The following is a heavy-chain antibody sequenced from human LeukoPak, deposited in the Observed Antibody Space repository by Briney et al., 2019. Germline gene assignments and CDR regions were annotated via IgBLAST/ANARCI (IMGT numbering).Heavy chain of an antibody. CDR1: GYTFTNYA. Sequence: ASVTVSCKASGYTFTNYAISWVRQAPGQGLEWMGSISSYNGNTNYVQNLQGRVTVTTDTSTSTAYMDLRSLRSDDTAVYYCAREVGGAFDIWGQGTMVTVSS. CDR2: ISSYNGNT. CDR3: AREVGGAFDI. V-gene: IGHV1-18*01. J-gene: IGHJ3*02.